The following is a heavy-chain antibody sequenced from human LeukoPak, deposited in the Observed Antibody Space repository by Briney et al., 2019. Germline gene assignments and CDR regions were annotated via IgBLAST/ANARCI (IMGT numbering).Heavy chain of an antibody. CDR1: GGSFSGYY. CDR3: ARARYCSSTSCSVWRDWFDP. D-gene: IGHD2-2*01. V-gene: IGHV4-34*01. CDR2: INHSGST. Sequence: SETLSLTCAVYGGSFSGYYWSWIRQPPGKGLEWIGEINHSGSTNYNPSLKSRVTISVDTSKNQFSLKLSSVTAADTAVYYCARARYCSSTSCSVWRDWFDPWGQGTLVTVSS. J-gene: IGHJ5*02.